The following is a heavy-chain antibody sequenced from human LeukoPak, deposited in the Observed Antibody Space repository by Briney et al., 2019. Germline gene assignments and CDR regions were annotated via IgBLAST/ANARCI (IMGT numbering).Heavy chain of an antibody. CDR2: IYYSGST. CDR1: GVSISSYY. CDR3: AAAADFGYFDY. Sequence: PSETLSLTCTVAGVSISSYYWSWIRQPPGQGLEGSGYIYYSGSTNYNPSLKSRVTISVDTSKSQFSLKLSSVTAADTAVYYCAAAADFGYFDYWGQGTLVTVSS. D-gene: IGHD6-13*01. J-gene: IGHJ4*02. V-gene: IGHV4-59*01.